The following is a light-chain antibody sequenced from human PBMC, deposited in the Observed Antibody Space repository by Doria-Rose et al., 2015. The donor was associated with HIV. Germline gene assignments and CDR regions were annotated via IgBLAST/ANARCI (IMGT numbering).Light chain of an antibody. CDR1: QSISGW. Sequence: SLCDRVTLTCRGSQSISGWLAWYQQKPGKAPKLLIYRASSLESGVPSRFSGSGSGTEFTLTISSLQPDDFATYYSQQYKSYSRTFGQGTKVEIK. V-gene: IGKV1-5*03. CDR3: QQYKSYSRT. CDR2: RAS. J-gene: IGKJ1*01.